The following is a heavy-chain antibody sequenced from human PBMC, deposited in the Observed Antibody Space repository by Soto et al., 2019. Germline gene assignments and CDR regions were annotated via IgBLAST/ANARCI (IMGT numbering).Heavy chain of an antibody. D-gene: IGHD1-26*01. J-gene: IGHJ6*02. CDR2: IVVGSGNT. V-gene: IGHV1-58*01. Sequence: ASVKVSCKASGFTFTSSAVQWVRQARGQRLEWIGWIVVGSGNTNYAQKFQERVTITRDMSTSTAYMELSSLRSEDTAVYYCAAEPPAPPMYSGSYSHYYGMDVWGQGTTVTVSS. CDR1: GFTFTSSA. CDR3: AAEPPAPPMYSGSYSHYYGMDV.